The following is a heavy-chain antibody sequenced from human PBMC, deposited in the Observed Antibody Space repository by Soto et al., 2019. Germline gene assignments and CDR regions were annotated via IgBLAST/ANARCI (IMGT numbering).Heavy chain of an antibody. CDR3: ARGSTVAAILFDY. Sequence: SETLSLTCTVSGDSISSGGYYWSWIRQHPGKGLEWIGYIYYSGSTYYNPSLKSRVIISVDTSKNQFSLKLSSVTAADTAVYYFARGSTVAAILFDYWGQGTLVTVSS. V-gene: IGHV4-31*02. J-gene: IGHJ4*02. CDR1: GDSISSGGYY. CDR2: IYYSGST. D-gene: IGHD2-15*01.